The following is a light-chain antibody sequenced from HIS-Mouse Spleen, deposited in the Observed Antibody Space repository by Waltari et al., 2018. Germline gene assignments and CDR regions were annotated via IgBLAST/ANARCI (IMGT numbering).Light chain of an antibody. J-gene: IGKJ2*01. CDR1: QSLSSN. Sequence: DIVMTQSPATLSVSPGERATLSCRASQSLSSNLARYQQKPGQAPRPLIYGASTRATGIPARFSGSESGTEVTLTISSLQSEDFAGYYCQQYNNWAPYTFGQGTKLEIK. CDR3: QQYNNWAPYT. V-gene: IGKV3-15*01. CDR2: GAS.